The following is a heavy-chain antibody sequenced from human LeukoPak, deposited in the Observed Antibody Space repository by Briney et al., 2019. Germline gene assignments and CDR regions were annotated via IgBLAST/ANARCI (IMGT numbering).Heavy chain of an antibody. CDR3: ARGRYSSSWYLVGNWFDP. V-gene: IGHV1-69*05. D-gene: IGHD6-13*01. CDR1: GGTFSSYT. CDR2: IIPIFGTA. Sequence: SVKVSCKASGGTFSSYTISWVRQAPGQGLEWMGRIIPIFGTANYAQKFQGRVTITTDESTSTAYMELSSLRSEDTAVYYCARGRYSSSWYLVGNWFDPWGQGTLVTVSS. J-gene: IGHJ5*02.